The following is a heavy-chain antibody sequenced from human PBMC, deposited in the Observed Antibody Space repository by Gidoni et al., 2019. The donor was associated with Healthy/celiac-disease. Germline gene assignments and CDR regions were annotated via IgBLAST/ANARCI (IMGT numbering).Heavy chain of an antibody. Sequence: QVQLVQSGAEVKKPGASVKVSCKASGYTFTSYAMHWVRQAPGQRLEWMGWINAGNGNTKYSQKFQGRVTITRDTSASTAYMELSSLRSEDTAVYYCARDSLSYSGSRGNYFDYWGQGTLVTVSS. D-gene: IGHD5-12*01. CDR2: INAGNGNT. V-gene: IGHV1-3*01. J-gene: IGHJ4*02. CDR1: GYTFTSYA. CDR3: ARDSLSYSGSRGNYFDY.